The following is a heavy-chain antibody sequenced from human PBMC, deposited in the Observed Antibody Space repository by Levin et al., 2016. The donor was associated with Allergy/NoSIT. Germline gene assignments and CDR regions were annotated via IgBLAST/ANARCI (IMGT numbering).Heavy chain of an antibody. CDR2: IIPMFGTA. V-gene: IGHV1-69*13. CDR3: ARNPGLPVNAFDM. J-gene: IGHJ3*02. Sequence: SVKVSCKASGGTFSNYPICWVRQAPGQGLEWMGGIIPMFGTANYAQNFQDRVTITADESMTTVYMELSSLRSDDTAVYYCARNPGLPVNAFDMWGQGTILTVSS. CDR1: GGTFSNYP.